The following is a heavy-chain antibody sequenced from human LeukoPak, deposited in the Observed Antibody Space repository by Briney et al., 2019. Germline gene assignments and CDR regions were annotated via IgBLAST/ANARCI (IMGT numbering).Heavy chain of an antibody. Sequence: PSQTLSLACTVSGGSISSGDYYWSWIRQPPGKGLEWIGYIYYSGSTYYNPSLKSRVTISVDTSKNQFSLKLSSVTAADTAVYYCARQYFGYDTSGPYAHFDSWGQGTLVTVSS. CDR3: ARQYFGYDTSGPYAHFDS. V-gene: IGHV4-30-4*01. CDR2: IYYSGST. CDR1: GGSISSGDYY. J-gene: IGHJ4*02. D-gene: IGHD3-22*01.